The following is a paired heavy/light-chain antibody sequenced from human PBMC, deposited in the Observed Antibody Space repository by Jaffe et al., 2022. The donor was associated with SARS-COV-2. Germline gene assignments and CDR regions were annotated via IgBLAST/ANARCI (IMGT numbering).Light chain of an antibody. V-gene: IGKV3-15*01. Sequence: EIVMTQSPATLSVSPGERATLSCRASQSVASKLAWYQQKPGQAPRLLIYDASTRATGIPARFSGSGSGTEFTLTISSLQSEDFAVYYCQHYNNWPPFTFGGGTKVEIK. CDR1: QSVASK. J-gene: IGKJ4*01. CDR3: QHYNNWPPFT. CDR2: DAS.
Heavy chain of an antibody. J-gene: IGHJ3*02. CDR1: GFTFGNYW. CDR3: ARVPGSSQATFDI. V-gene: IGHV3-7*01. CDR2: IKQDESEK. Sequence: EVQLVESGGGLVQPGGSLRLSCAASGFTFGNYWMSWVRQAPGKGLEWVAHIKQDESEKYYVDSVKGRFTVSRDNAKSSLYLQMNSLRVEDTSLYYCARVPGSSQATFDIWGQGTMVTVAS.